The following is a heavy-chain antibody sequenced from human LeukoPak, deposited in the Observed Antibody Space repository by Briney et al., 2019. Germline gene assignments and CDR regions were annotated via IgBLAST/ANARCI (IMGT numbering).Heavy chain of an antibody. V-gene: IGHV3-30*04. D-gene: IGHD3-22*01. J-gene: IGHJ3*02. Sequence: GGSLRLSCAASGFTFSSYAMHWVRQAPGKGLECVAVISYDGSNKYYADSVKGRFTISRDNSKNTLYLQMNSLRAEDTAVYYCARDPPYYYDSSGYFGAFDIWGQGTMVTVSS. CDR1: GFTFSSYA. CDR2: ISYDGSNK. CDR3: ARDPPYYYDSSGYFGAFDI.